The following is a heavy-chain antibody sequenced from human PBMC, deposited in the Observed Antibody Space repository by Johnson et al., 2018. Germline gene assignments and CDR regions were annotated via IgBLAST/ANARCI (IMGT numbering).Heavy chain of an antibody. CDR2: ISYDGGDT. Sequence: QVQLVQSGGGVVEPGRSLRLSCAASGFTFSSFGMHWVRQAPGKGLEWVALISYDGGDTYYADAVKGRFTISRDNSKNTLYLQMNSLRAEDTAVYYCAKGTMPFLTPGYCSGGSCYTYYYYYYMDVWGKGTTVTVSS. D-gene: IGHD2-15*01. CDR3: AKGTMPFLTPGYCSGGSCYTYYYYYYMDV. V-gene: IGHV3-30*18. J-gene: IGHJ6*03. CDR1: GFTFSSFG.